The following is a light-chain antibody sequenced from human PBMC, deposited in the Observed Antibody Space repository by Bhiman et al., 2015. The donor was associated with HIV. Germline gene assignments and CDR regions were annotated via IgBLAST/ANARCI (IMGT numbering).Light chain of an antibody. CDR3: CSYAGNTIFVE. Sequence: QSALTQPASVSGSPGQSITISCTGTSSDVGIYDLVSWYQQHPGKAPKLMIYEVTKRPSGISDRFSGSKSGNTASLTISGLQTEDEADYYCCSYAGNTIFVEFGGGTKLTVL. CDR2: EVT. V-gene: IGLV2-23*02. CDR1: SSDVGIYDL. J-gene: IGLJ2*01.